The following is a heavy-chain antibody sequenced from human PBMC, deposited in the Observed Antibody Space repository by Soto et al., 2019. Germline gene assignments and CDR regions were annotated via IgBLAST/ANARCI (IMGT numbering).Heavy chain of an antibody. CDR3: ARVHGNYYFDY. J-gene: IGHJ4*02. Sequence: SETLSLTCTVSGGSISSSSYYWGWIRQPPGKGLEWIGSIYYSGSTYYNPSLKSRVTISVDTSKNQFSLKLSSVTAADTAVYYCARVHGNYYFDYWGQGTLVTVPS. CDR1: GGSISSSSYY. CDR2: IYYSGST. V-gene: IGHV4-39*01.